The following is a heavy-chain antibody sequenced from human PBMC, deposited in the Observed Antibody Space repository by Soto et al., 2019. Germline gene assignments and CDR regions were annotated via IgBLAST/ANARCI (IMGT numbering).Heavy chain of an antibody. J-gene: IGHJ5*02. Sequence: ASVKVSCKTSGYTFNTYGINWVRQAPGQGLELMGWISAYDGKTTYAEKFQGRVTLTTDTSTSTAYMELRSLSSDDTAIYYCARDPHEFWTSYWFDPWGQGTPVTVSS. CDR3: ARDPHEFWTSYWFDP. CDR1: GYTFNTYG. D-gene: IGHD3-3*01. CDR2: ISAYDGKT. V-gene: IGHV1-18*01.